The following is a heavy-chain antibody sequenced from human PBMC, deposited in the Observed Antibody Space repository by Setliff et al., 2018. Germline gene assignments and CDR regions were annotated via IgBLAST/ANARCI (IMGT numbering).Heavy chain of an antibody. D-gene: IGHD5-18*01. J-gene: IGHJ4*02. CDR1: GYTLSKYY. CDR3: ARAPLESGYNYGQGHYFDY. V-gene: IGHV1-46*01. Sequence: ASVKVSCKASGYTLSKYYMHWVRQAPGQGLEWMGIINPSGGLTNYAQKFQGRVTMTRDTSTSTVYMELSSLGSEDTAVYYCARAPLESGYNYGQGHYFDYWGQGTLVTVSS. CDR2: INPSGGLT.